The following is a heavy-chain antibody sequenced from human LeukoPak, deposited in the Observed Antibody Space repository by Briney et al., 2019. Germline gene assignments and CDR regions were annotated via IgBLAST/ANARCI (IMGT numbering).Heavy chain of an antibody. V-gene: IGHV1-2*02. CDR2: INPNSGGT. Sequence: ASVKVSCKASGYTFTGYYMHWVRQAPGQGLEWMGWINPNSGGTNYAQKFQGRVTMTRDTSIGTAYMELSRLRSDDTAVYYCARTLYDSSPPLGYWGQGTLVTVSS. D-gene: IGHD3-22*01. CDR1: GYTFTGYY. CDR3: ARTLYDSSPPLGY. J-gene: IGHJ4*02.